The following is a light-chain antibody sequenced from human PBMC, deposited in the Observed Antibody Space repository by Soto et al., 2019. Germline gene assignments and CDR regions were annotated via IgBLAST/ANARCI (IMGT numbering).Light chain of an antibody. CDR2: KAS. CDR3: QQYFSYPWT. Sequence: DIQMTQSPSTLSASVGDRVSITCRTSQSLYDWLAWYQQKPGKAPKLLIYKASSLQSGVPSRFSGSGSGAEFTLTITSLQPDDFATYYCQQYFSYPWTFGQGTKVEVK. J-gene: IGKJ1*01. CDR1: QSLYDW. V-gene: IGKV1-5*03.